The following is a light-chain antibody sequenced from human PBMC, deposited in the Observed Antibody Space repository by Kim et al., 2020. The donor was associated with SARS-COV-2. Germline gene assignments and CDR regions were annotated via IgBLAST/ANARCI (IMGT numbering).Light chain of an antibody. CDR2: KDT. V-gene: IGLV3-27*01. J-gene: IGLJ2*01. CDR1: VLAKRY. Sequence: SYELTQPSSVSVSPGQTARISCSGDVLAKRYARWFQQKAGQAPVLVIYKDTERPTGIPERFSGSSSGTTVTLTISGAQVEDEADYYCYSAADITLAFGGGTQLTVL. CDR3: YSAADITLA.